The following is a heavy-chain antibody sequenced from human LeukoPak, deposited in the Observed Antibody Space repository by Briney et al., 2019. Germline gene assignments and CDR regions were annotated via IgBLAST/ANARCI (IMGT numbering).Heavy chain of an antibody. V-gene: IGHV4-59*01. Sequence: KPSETLSLTCIVSGGSISSYYWSWIRQPPGKGLEWIGYIYYSGSTNYNPSLKSRVTISVDTSKNQFSLKLSSVTAADTAVYYCAKAGNWGGYYYYLDVWGKGATVTVSS. CDR2: IYYSGST. J-gene: IGHJ6*03. CDR3: AKAGNWGGYYYYLDV. CDR1: GGSISSYY. D-gene: IGHD7-27*01.